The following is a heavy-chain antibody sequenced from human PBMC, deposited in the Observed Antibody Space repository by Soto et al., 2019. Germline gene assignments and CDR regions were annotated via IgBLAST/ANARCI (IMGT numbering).Heavy chain of an antibody. CDR1: GFTFTSSA. J-gene: IGHJ4*02. V-gene: IGHV1-58*01. D-gene: IGHD1-26*01. CDR2: IVVGSGNT. CDR3: AAGVSGSWDFDY. Sequence: SVKVSCKASGFTFTSSAVQWVRQARGQRLEWIGWIVVGSGNTNYAQKFQERVTITRDMSTSTAYMELSSLRSEDTAVYYCAAGVSGSWDFDYWGQGTLVTVSS.